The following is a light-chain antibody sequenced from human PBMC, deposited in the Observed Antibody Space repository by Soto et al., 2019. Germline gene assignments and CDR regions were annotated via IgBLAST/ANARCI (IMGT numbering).Light chain of an antibody. Sequence: EIVMTQSPATLSVSPGERATLSCRASQSVSSNLAWYQQKPGQAPRLLIYDASTRATGIPTRFSGSGSGTEFSLTISSLRSEDFAVYYCQHYNSWPTLGQGTKVEIK. CDR1: QSVSSN. J-gene: IGKJ1*01. CDR2: DAS. V-gene: IGKV3-15*01. CDR3: QHYNSWPT.